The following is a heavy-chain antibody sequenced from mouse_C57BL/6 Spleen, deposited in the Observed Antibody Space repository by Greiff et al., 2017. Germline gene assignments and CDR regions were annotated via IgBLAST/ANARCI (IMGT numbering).Heavy chain of an antibody. D-gene: IGHD2-1*01. CDR2: IRNKANGYTT. CDR3: ARLYGNCVWYFDV. J-gene: IGHJ1*03. CDR1: GFTFTDYY. Sequence: EVQLQESGGGLVQPGGSLSLSCAASGFTFTDYYMSWVRQPPGKALEWLGFIRNKANGYTTEYSASVKGRFTISRDNSQSILYLQMNALRAEDSATYYCARLYGNCVWYFDVWGTGTTVTVSS. V-gene: IGHV7-3*01.